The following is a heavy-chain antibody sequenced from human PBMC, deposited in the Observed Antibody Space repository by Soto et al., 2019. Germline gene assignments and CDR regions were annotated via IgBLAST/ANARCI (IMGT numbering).Heavy chain of an antibody. D-gene: IGHD4-17*01. CDR3: AHKGYGDYPIDY. J-gene: IGHJ4*02. CDR2: IYWDDTK. Sequence: QITLKESGPPLVKPTQTLTLTCTFSGFSLSTSGVGVGWIRQPPGKALEWLAVIYWDDTKHYSPSLKSRLSNTKDTSKNQVGLTITNMDSVDTAAYSCAHKGYGDYPIDYWGQGTLVTVSS. V-gene: IGHV2-5*02. CDR1: GFSLSTSGVG.